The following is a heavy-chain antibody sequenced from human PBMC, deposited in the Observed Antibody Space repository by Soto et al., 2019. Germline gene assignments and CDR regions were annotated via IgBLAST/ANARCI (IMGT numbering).Heavy chain of an antibody. J-gene: IGHJ4*02. Sequence: EVQLVESGGDLVQPGGSLRLSCAASGFTFTSYWMHWVRQAPGMGLVWVARINTEGSSTSYADAVKGRFTISRDNAGNTLYLEMNSLRAEDTAVYYCARKDILTGLEHWGQGTLVSVSS. V-gene: IGHV3-74*01. CDR2: INTEGSST. CDR1: GFTFTSYW. D-gene: IGHD3-9*01. CDR3: ARKDILTGLEH.